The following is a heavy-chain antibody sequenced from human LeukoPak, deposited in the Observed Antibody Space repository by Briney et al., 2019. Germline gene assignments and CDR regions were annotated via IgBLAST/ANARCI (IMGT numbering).Heavy chain of an antibody. Sequence: PSETLSLTCSVSGGSISSSSYYWGWIRQPPGKGLEWLGSIYYSGSTYYNPSLKSRVTISVDTSKNQFSLKLSSVTAADTAVYYCARHNNEPYCSSTSCYPYYFDYWGQGTLVTVSS. J-gene: IGHJ4*02. CDR3: ARHNNEPYCSSTSCYPYYFDY. D-gene: IGHD2-2*01. CDR1: GGSISSSSYY. CDR2: IYYSGST. V-gene: IGHV4-39*01.